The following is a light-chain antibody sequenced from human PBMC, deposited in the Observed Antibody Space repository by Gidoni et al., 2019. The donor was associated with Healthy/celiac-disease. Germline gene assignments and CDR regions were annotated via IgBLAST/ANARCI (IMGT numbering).Light chain of an antibody. Sequence: DIQITPSPSPLSASVGDRVTITCRASQSISSYLNWYQQKPGKAPKLLIYAASSLQSGVPSRFSGSGSGTDFTLTISSLQPEDFATYYCQQSYSTPYTFGQGTKLEIK. CDR1: QSISSY. J-gene: IGKJ2*01. CDR2: AAS. CDR3: QQSYSTPYT. V-gene: IGKV1-39*01.